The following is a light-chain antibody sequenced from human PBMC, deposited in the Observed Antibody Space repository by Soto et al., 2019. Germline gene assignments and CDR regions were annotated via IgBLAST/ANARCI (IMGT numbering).Light chain of an antibody. CDR3: ISYTSSDTPCV. J-gene: IGLJ2*01. V-gene: IGLV2-14*01. CDR2: VVS. CDR1: SSDVGGYNY. Sequence: QSALTQPASVSGSPGQTITISCTGTSSDVGGYNYVPWYQQHPDKAPKLMIYVVSNRPSGVSNRFSGSKSGNTASLAISGLQAEDEADYYCISYTSSDTPCVVGAGTKLTVL.